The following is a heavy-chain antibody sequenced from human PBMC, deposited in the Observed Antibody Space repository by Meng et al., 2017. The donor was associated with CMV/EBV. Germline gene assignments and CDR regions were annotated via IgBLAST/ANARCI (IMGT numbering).Heavy chain of an antibody. CDR2: ISAYNGNT. CDR1: GYTFTSYG. V-gene: IGHV1-18*01. J-gene: IGHJ4*02. Sequence: QVQLVQSGAEEKKPGASVKVPCKASGYTFTSYGISWVRQAPGQGLEWMGWISAYNGNTNYAQKLQGRVTMTTDISTSTAYMELRSLRSDDTAVYYCARDARKSPEGSHFDYWGQGTLVTVSS. CDR3: ARDARKSPEGSHFDY.